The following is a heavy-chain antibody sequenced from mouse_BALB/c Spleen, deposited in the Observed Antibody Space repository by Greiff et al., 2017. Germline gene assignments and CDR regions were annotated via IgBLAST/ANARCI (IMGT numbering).Heavy chain of an antibody. D-gene: IGHD4-1*01. V-gene: IGHV5-6-2*01. CDR2: INSNGGST. J-gene: IGHJ4*01. Sequence: EVQLVESGGGLVKLGGSLKLSCAASGFTFSSYYMSWVRQTPEKRLELVAAINSNGGSTYYPDTVKGRFTISRDNAKNTLYLQMSSLKSEDTALYYCARLWDGYAMDYWGQGTSVTVSS. CDR1: GFTFSSYY. CDR3: ARLWDGYAMDY.